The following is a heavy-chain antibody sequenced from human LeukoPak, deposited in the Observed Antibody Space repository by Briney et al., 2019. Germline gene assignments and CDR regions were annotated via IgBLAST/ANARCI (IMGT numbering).Heavy chain of an antibody. J-gene: IGHJ4*02. Sequence: SETLSLTCTVSSGSISTSNYYWGWVRQPPGKGLEWIGEINHSGSTNYNPSLKSRVTISVDTSKNQCSLELSSVTAADTAVYYCARGPPAHSSGSHFDYWGQGTLVTVSS. CDR1: SGSISTSNYY. D-gene: IGHD1-26*01. V-gene: IGHV4-39*07. CDR3: ARGPPAHSSGSHFDY. CDR2: INHSGST.